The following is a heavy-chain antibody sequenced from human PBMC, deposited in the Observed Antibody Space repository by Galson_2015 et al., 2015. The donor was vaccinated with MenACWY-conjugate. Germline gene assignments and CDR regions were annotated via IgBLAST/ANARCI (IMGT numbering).Heavy chain of an antibody. D-gene: IGHD1-1*01. CDR2: IKYDGSFS. CDR3: ARDNNWALDS. Sequence: SLRLSCAASGFTFSSFWMHWVRQPPGKGLEWISYIKYDGSFSYYADSVKGRFTISTDKAKKMVYLQMDGLGDEDTAVYFCARDNNWALDSWGQGTLVTVSS. CDR1: GFTFSSFW. V-gene: IGHV3-74*01. J-gene: IGHJ4*02.